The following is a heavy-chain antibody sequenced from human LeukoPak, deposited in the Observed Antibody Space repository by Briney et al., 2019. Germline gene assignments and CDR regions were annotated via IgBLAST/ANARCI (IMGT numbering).Heavy chain of an antibody. V-gene: IGHV3-21*01. D-gene: IGHD3-10*01. CDR1: GFTFSSYS. J-gene: IGHJ4*02. CDR2: ISTSGDYI. CDR3: ARDYNC. Sequence: GGSLTLSCAASGFTFSSYSMNWVRQAPGKGLEWVSSISTSGDYIYYADSVKGRFTMSRDNAKNSLYLQMDSLRAEDTAVYYCARDYNCWGQGTLVTVSS.